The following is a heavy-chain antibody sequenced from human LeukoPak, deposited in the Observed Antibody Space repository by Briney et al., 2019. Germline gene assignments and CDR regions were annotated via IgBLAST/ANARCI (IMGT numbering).Heavy chain of an antibody. V-gene: IGHV1-2*02. CDR3: ARGVYYGSGSYVFEY. CDR2: INPKSGDT. J-gene: IGHJ4*02. D-gene: IGHD3-10*01. Sequence: ASVKVSCKTSGYTFTNYHIQWVRQAPGQGLQWMGRINPKSGDTKFAQGFQGRVTLTRDTSIDTAYLEVTGLTSDDTAVYYCARGVYYGSGSYVFEYWGQGTQIIVSS. CDR1: GYTFTNYH.